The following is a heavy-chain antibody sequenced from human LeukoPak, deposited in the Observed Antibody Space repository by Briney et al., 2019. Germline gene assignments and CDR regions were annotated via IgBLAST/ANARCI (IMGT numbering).Heavy chain of an antibody. Sequence: GESLKISCKGSGYSFTAFWSAWLGRMHGKGLKWMGIIEPSDSATRSSPSFEGQVTISAAKSISTAYLQWSGLKASDTAMYYSARQAGYSGSYGEDYWGQGTLVTVSS. CDR1: GYSFTAFW. CDR2: IEPSDSAT. D-gene: IGHD1-26*01. CDR3: ARQAGYSGSYGEDY. J-gene: IGHJ4*02. V-gene: IGHV5-51*01.